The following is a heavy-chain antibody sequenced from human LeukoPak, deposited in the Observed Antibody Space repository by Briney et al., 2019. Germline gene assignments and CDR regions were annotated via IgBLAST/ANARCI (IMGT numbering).Heavy chain of an antibody. CDR1: GFTLRTYS. J-gene: IGHJ4*02. CDR3: ARSAPATAITDY. CDR2: ISDGGTYK. V-gene: IGHV3-21*01. Sequence: PGGSLRLSCAASGFTLRTYSMNWVRQAPGKGLERVSSISDGGTYKYYAVSVKGRFTISRDSAKHSLYLQMNSLRAEDTAVYYCARSAPATAITDYWGQRTVVSVSS. D-gene: IGHD2-2*02.